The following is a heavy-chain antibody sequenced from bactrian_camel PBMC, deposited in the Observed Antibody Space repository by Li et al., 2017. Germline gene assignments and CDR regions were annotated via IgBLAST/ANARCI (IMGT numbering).Heavy chain of an antibody. CDR1: GNTGRTYC. D-gene: IGHD1*01. V-gene: IGHV3S53*01. CDR3: AGGPVSQSGRTCPRDLTY. Sequence: HVQLVESGGGSVQAGGSLRLSCEYPGNTGRTYCMGWFRQAPGKEREEVARLNSDATTPYADFVKGRFTISKDHVTHTLYLQMNSLEPEDTAMYFCAGGPVSQSGRTCPRDLTYWGRGTQVTVS. J-gene: IGHJ4*01. CDR2: LNSDATT.